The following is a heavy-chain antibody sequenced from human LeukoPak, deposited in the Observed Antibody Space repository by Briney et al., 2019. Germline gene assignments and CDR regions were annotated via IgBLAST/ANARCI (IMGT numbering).Heavy chain of an antibody. J-gene: IGHJ6*03. CDR2: IYTSGST. D-gene: IGHD3-10*01. CDR1: GGSISSYY. Sequence: PSETLSLTCTVSGGSISSYYWTWIRQPAGKGLEWIGRIYTSGSTNYNPSFKSRVTMSVDTSKNQFSLKLSSVTAADTAVYYCARSAMVRGVIHYYYMDVWGKGTTVTISS. V-gene: IGHV4-4*07. CDR3: ARSAMVRGVIHYYYMDV.